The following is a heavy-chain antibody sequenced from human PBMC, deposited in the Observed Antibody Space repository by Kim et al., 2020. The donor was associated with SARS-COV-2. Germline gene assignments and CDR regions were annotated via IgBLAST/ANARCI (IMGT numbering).Heavy chain of an antibody. Sequence: SETLSLTCTVSGAPISSYYWVWVRQPPGKGLEWVATFFRSGSTSSNPSFKSRVTISAQTSNHQFSLQLSSVTAADTAVYYCACWDYRDNACLVHWGQGTLVTLS. CDR3: ACWDYRDNACLVH. CDR1: GAPISSYY. J-gene: IGHJ4*02. CDR2: FFRSGST. V-gene: IGHV4-59*13. D-gene: IGHD4-17*01.